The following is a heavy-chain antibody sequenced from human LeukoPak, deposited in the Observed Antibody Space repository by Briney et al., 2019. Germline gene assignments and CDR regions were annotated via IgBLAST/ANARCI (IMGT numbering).Heavy chain of an antibody. CDR3: VRSAFLTTEFYFDY. CDR1: GFTFSNYW. Sequence: GGSLRLSCAASGFTFSNYWMHWVRHAPGKGLVWVSRIKSDGSRTDYADSVKGRFTISRDNAKNTLYLQMNSLRAEDTAVYYCVRSAFLTTEFYFDYWGQGTLVTVSS. V-gene: IGHV3-74*01. J-gene: IGHJ4*02. D-gene: IGHD4-11*01. CDR2: IKSDGSRT.